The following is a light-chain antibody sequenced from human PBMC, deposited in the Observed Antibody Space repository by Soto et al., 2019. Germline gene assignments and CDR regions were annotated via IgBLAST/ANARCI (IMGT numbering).Light chain of an antibody. J-gene: IGKJ4*01. CDR1: QGVSYN. Sequence: EIVMTQSPATLSVSPGERATLSCRASQGVSYNLAWYQQTPGQAPRLLIYGASTRATGIPARFSGSGSGAEFTLTISSLQSEDFAVYYCQQYNNWPLTFGGGTKVDIK. V-gene: IGKV3-15*01. CDR2: GAS. CDR3: QQYNNWPLT.